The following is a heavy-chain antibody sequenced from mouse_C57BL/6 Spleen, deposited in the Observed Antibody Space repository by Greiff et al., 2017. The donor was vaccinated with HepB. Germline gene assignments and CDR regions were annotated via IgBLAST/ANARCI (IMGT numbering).Heavy chain of an antibody. Sequence: QVQLQQSGAELVRPGASVTLSCKASGYTFTDYEMHWVKQTPVHGLEWIGAIDPETGGTAYNQKFKGKAILTADKSSSPAYMELRSLTSEDSAVYYCTRKGNSPLAWFAYWGQGTLVTVSA. J-gene: IGHJ3*01. D-gene: IGHD2-12*01. CDR2: IDPETGGT. CDR1: GYTFTDYE. CDR3: TRKGNSPLAWFAY. V-gene: IGHV1-15*01.